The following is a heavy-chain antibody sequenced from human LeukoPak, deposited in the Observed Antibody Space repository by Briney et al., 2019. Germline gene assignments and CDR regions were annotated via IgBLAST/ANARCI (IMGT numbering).Heavy chain of an antibody. D-gene: IGHD2-2*01. CDR1: GFIFSKAY. Sequence: GGSLRLSCAASGFIFSKAYINWVRQPPGKGLEWVGRIKNKADGGTSEHATPVKGRFTVSRDDSKDTVYLRMNNLKIEDTGVYYCTTPPAAIALWGQGTPVTVSP. J-gene: IGHJ4*02. CDR2: IKNKADGGTS. CDR3: TTPPAAIAL. V-gene: IGHV3-15*07.